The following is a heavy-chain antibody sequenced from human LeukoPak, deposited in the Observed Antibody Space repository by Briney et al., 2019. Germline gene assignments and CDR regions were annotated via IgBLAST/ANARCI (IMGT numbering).Heavy chain of an antibody. J-gene: IGHJ6*02. D-gene: IGHD3-16*01. CDR3: ARGGGLDV. Sequence: GGSLRLSCAASGFTFSSYWMNWARQAPGKGLEWVASINHNGNVNYYVDSVKGRFTISRDNAKNSLYLQMNNLRAEDTAVYFCARGGGLDVWGQGATVTVSS. V-gene: IGHV3-7*03. CDR1: GFTFSSYW. CDR2: INHNGNVN.